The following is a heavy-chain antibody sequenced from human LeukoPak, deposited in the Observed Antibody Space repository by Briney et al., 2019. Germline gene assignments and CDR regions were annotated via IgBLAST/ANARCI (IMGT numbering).Heavy chain of an antibody. Sequence: ASVKVSCKASGYTFNNYGINWARQAPGQGLEWMGWISTYNDNTNYAQKLQGRVTMTTDTSTSTAYMELRSLTSDDTAVYYCARDYFDGQLLSALDYWGQGTLVTVSS. CDR2: ISTYNDNT. D-gene: IGHD2-2*01. V-gene: IGHV1-18*01. J-gene: IGHJ4*02. CDR3: ARDYFDGQLLSALDY. CDR1: GYTFNNYG.